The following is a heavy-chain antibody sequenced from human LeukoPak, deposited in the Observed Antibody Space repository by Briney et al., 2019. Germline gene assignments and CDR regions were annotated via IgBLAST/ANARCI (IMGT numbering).Heavy chain of an antibody. CDR2: FDPEDGEI. Sequence: ASVKVSCTVSGYTLTELSMHWVRQAPGKGLDWMGGFDPEDGEIIYAQKFQDRVTMTEDTSTDTAYMELSSLRSDDTAVYYCATEKDDSSGYYYFDYWGQGTLVTVSS. CDR1: GYTLTELS. CDR3: ATEKDDSSGYYYFDY. V-gene: IGHV1-24*01. D-gene: IGHD3-22*01. J-gene: IGHJ4*02.